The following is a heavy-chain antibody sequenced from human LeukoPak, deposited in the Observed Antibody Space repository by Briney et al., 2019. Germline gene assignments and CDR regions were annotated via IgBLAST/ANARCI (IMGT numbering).Heavy chain of an antibody. CDR1: GFTFSSYG. J-gene: IGHJ5*02. CDR2: ISYDGSNK. D-gene: IGHD6-13*01. Sequence: GGSLRLSCAASGFTFSSYGMHWARQAPGKGLEWVAVISYDGSNKYYADSVKGRFTISRDNSKNTLYLQMNSLRAEDTAVYYCAKVGDSSSWYQNWFDPWGQGTLVTVSS. CDR3: AKVGDSSSWYQNWFDP. V-gene: IGHV3-30*18.